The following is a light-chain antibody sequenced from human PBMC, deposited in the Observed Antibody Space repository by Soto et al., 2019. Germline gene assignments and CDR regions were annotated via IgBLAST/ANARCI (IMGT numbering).Light chain of an antibody. CDR2: GAS. CDR1: QSININ. CDR3: QHYHKWPPLT. Sequence: EIVMTQSPATLSVSPGERVTLSCRASQSININLAWYQQRPGPAPRVLIYGASSRASGIPDRFSGSGSGTGFTLTISRLEHDDLAIYYGQHYHKWPPLTFGGGTRVVIK. V-gene: IGKV3D-15*01. J-gene: IGKJ4*01.